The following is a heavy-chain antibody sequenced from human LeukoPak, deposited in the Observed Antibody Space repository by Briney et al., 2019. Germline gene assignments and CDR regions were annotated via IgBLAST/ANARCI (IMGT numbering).Heavy chain of an antibody. CDR3: ASLSGSYYASDY. Sequence: PSETLSLTCAVYGGSFSGYYWSWIRQPPGKGLEWIGEINHSGSTNYNPSLKSRVTISVDTSENQFSLKLSSVTAADTAVYYCASLSGSYYASDYWGQGTLVTVSS. CDR2: INHSGST. V-gene: IGHV4-34*01. J-gene: IGHJ4*02. D-gene: IGHD1-26*01. CDR1: GGSFSGYY.